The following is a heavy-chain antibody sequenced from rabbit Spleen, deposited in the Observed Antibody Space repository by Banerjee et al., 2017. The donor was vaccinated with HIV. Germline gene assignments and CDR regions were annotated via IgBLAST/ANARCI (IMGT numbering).Heavy chain of an antibody. Sequence: QSLEESGGGLVQPEGSLTLTCTASGFSFSNSDYMCWVRQAPGKGLEWISCIAGSSSGFTYSATWAKGRFTCSKTSSTTVTLQMTSLTVADTATYFCARSTYGYDDYGDLYYAAMDLWGQGTLVTVS. J-gene: IGHJ3*01. D-gene: IGHD2-1*01. CDR2: IAGSSSGFT. CDR1: GFSFSNSDY. V-gene: IGHV1S40*01. CDR3: ARSTYGYDDYGDLYYAAMDL.